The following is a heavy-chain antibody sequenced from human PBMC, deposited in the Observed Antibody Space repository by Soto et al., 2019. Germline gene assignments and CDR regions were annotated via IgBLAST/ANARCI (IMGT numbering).Heavy chain of an antibody. CDR3: ARGDYYYYGMDV. J-gene: IGHJ6*02. CDR1: GFTFSSYW. V-gene: IGHV3-74*01. CDR2: INSDGSST. Sequence: EVQLVESGGGLVQPGGSLRLSCAASGFTFSSYWMHWVRQAPGKGLVWVSRINSDGSSTSYADSVKGRFTISRDNAKNTLYLQMNSLRAEDTDVYYCARGDYYYYGMDVWGQGTTVTVSS.